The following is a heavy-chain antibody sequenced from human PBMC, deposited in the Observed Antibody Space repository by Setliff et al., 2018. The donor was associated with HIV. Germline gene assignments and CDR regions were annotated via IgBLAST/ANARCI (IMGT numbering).Heavy chain of an antibody. D-gene: IGHD6-13*01. Sequence: LRLSCAASGFTFSSYWMHWVRQAPGKGLVWVSRIKSDGSYTSYADSAKGRFTISRDNAKYTLHLQMNSLRAEDTAVYYCVRGLAAAGGYAMDVWGQGTTVTVSS. CDR3: VRGLAAAGGYAMDV. CDR1: GFTFSSYW. CDR2: IKSDGSYT. J-gene: IGHJ6*02. V-gene: IGHV3-74*01.